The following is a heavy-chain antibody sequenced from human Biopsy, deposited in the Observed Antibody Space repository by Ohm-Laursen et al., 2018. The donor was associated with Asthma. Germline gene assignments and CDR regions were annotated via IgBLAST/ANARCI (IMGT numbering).Heavy chain of an antibody. J-gene: IGHJ3*02. CDR1: GFSFSNFA. CDR3: VRDGTDDAFDI. CDR2: ISKDACTQ. D-gene: IGHD1-1*01. Sequence: RSLRPSCAASGFSFSNFAIHWVRQAPGKGLEWVGVISKDACTQDYADSVKGRFTMARDNSKNTLDLRMNSLREEDTAVYYCVRDGTDDAFDIWGQGTVVSVSS. V-gene: IGHV3-30*01.